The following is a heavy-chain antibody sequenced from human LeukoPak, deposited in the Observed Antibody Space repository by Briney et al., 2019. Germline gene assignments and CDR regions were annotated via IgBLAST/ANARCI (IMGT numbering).Heavy chain of an antibody. V-gene: IGHV3-15*07. Sequence: GGSLRLSCAASGFTFSVYAMNWVRQAPGKGLEWVGRIKSKTDGGTTDYAAPVKGRFTISRDDSKNTLYLQMNSLKTEDTAVYYCTTDTLLWFGELLDYWGQGTLVTVSS. CDR3: TTDTLLWFGELLDY. CDR2: IKSKTDGGTT. D-gene: IGHD3-10*01. J-gene: IGHJ4*02. CDR1: GFTFSVYA.